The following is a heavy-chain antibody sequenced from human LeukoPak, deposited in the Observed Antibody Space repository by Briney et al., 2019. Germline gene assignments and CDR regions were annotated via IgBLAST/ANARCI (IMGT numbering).Heavy chain of an antibody. CDR2: ISGSGGST. CDR3: AKLDDSSVSGY. J-gene: IGHJ4*02. V-gene: IGHV3-23*01. Sequence: GGSLRLSCAASGFTVSGNYMSWVRQAPGKGLEWVSAISGSGGSTYYADSVKGRFTISRDNSKNTLYLQMNSLRAEDTAVYYCAKLDDSSVSGYWGQGTLVTVSS. D-gene: IGHD3-22*01. CDR1: GFTVSGNY.